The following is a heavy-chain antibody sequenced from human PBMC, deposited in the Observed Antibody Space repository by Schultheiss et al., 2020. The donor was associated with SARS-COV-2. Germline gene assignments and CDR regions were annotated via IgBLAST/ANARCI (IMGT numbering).Heavy chain of an antibody. CDR3: ARGDSSSSPSFDY. D-gene: IGHD6-6*01. J-gene: IGHJ4*02. CDR1: GYSFTSYW. CDR2: IYPGDSDT. Sequence: GGSLRLSCKGSGYSFTSYWIGWVRQMPGKGLEWMGIIYPGDSDTRYSPSFQGQVTISADKSISTAYLQWSSLKASDTAMYYCARGDSSSSPSFDYWGQGTLVTVSS. V-gene: IGHV5-51*01.